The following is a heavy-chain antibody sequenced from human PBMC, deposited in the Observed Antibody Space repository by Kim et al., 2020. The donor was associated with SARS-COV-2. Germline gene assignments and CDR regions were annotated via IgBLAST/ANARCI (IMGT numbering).Heavy chain of an antibody. Sequence: SETLSLTCAVYGGSFSGYYWSWIRQPPGKGLEWIGEINHSGSTNYNPSLKSRVTISVDTSKNQFSLKLSSVTAADTAVYYCARAIAAAGTALINYYYYYGMDVCGQGTTVTVSS. CDR1: GGSFSGYY. V-gene: IGHV4-34*01. CDR2: INHSGST. CDR3: ARAIAAAGTALINYYYYYGMDV. J-gene: IGHJ6*02. D-gene: IGHD6-13*01.